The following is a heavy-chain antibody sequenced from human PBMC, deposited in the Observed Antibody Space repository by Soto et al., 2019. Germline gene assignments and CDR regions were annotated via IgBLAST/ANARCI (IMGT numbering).Heavy chain of an antibody. CDR1: GYTFTGYY. Sequence: ASVKVSCKASGYTFTGYYMHWVRQAPGQGLEWMGWINPNSGGTNYAQKFQGRVTMTRGTSISTAYMELSRLRTDDTAVYYCARVNPYDSSGYFDYWGQGTLVTVSS. CDR2: INPNSGGT. CDR3: ARVNPYDSSGYFDY. V-gene: IGHV1-2*02. D-gene: IGHD3-22*01. J-gene: IGHJ4*02.